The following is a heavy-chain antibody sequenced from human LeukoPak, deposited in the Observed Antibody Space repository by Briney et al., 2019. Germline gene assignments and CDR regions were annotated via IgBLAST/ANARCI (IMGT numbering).Heavy chain of an antibody. CDR2: ISSSCSTI. Sequence: PGGSLRLSCAASGFTFSDYYMSWIRQAPGKGLEWVSYISSSCSTIYYADSVKGRFTISRDNAKNSLYLQMNSLRAEDTAVYYCARSGTLWNYPLFDYWGQGPLVTVSS. CDR1: GFTFSDYY. CDR3: ARSGTLWNYPLFDY. V-gene: IGHV3-11*01. J-gene: IGHJ4*02. D-gene: IGHD1-7*01.